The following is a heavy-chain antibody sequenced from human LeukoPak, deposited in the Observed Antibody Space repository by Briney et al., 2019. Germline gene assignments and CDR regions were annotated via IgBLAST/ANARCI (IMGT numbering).Heavy chain of an antibody. V-gene: IGHV3-30*18. CDR1: GFTFSSYG. Sequence: GGSLRLSCAASGFTFSSYGMHWVRQAPGKGLEWVAVISYDGSNKYYADSVKGRFTISRDNSKNTLYLQMNSLRAEDTAVYYCAKDPGGDSSGWLGFDYWGQGTLVTVSS. CDR2: ISYDGSNK. CDR3: AKDPGGDSSGWLGFDY. J-gene: IGHJ4*02. D-gene: IGHD6-19*01.